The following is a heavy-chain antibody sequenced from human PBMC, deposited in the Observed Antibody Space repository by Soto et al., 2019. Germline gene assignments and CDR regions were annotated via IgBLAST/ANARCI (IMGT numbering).Heavy chain of an antibody. D-gene: IGHD5-18*01. J-gene: IGHJ4*02. CDR3: ARGIGYSAQDY. CDR1: GFTFSTYW. Sequence: EMQLVESGGGLVQPGGSLRLSCAASGFTFSTYWMHWVRQAPGKGLVWLSRISDDMSNTGYADSVRGRFTISRDNAKNTMYLQVDSLRAEDTAVYYCARGIGYSAQDYWGQGTLVTVSS. CDR2: ISDDMSNT. V-gene: IGHV3-74*01.